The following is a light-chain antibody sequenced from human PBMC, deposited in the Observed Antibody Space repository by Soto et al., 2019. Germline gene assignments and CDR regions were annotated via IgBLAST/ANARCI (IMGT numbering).Light chain of an antibody. CDR1: QSVSSN. V-gene: IGKV3-15*01. CDR2: DAS. CDR3: QQYNNCPLT. Sequence: EIVMTQSPATLSVSPGERATLSCRASQSVSSNLAWYQQKPGQTPRLLIYDASSRATGIPARFSGSGSGTDFILTISSLQSEDFAVYYWQQYNNCPLTFGGGTNVEIK. J-gene: IGKJ4*01.